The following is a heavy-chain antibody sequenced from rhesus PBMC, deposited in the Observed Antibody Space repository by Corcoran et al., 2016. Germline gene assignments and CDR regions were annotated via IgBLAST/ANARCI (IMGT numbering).Heavy chain of an antibody. CDR2: IGGSCGIT. V-gene: IGHV4-165*02. CDR1: GGSISGYY. D-gene: IGHD3-3*01. Sequence: QVQLQESGPGLLKPSETLSLTCAVSGGSISGYYWNWIRQPPGSGLEWIGYIGGSCGITLYHPSLKSRLTFSTDTSKSQFSLKLSSVTAADTAVYYCARFTGYYPNFDSWGQGVLVTVSS. J-gene: IGHJ4*01. CDR3: ARFTGYYPNFDS.